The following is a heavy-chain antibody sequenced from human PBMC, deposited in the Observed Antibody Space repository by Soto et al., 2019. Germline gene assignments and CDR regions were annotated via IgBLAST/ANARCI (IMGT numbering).Heavy chain of an antibody. CDR2: ISYDGSNK. V-gene: IGHV3-30*18. D-gene: IGHD5-12*01. CDR1: GFTFSSYG. CDR3: AKSGWLQSNMGGWYFDL. J-gene: IGHJ2*01. Sequence: QVQLVESGGGVVQPGRSLRLSCAASGFTFSSYGMHWVRQAPGKGLEWVAVISYDGSNKYYADSVKGRFTISRDNSKNTLYLQMNCLRAEDTAVYYCAKSGWLQSNMGGWYFDLWGRGTLVTVSS.